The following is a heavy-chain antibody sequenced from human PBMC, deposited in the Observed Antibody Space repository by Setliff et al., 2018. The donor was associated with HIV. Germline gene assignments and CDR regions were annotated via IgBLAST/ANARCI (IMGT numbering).Heavy chain of an antibody. CDR3: VRDSSRGSAWDPGAFDI. Sequence: SLKISCTTSGFTFSDYEFNWVRQTPHKGLEWISYISGSGGRIFYLDSVKGRFTISRDNAKTSLFLQMNNLRADDAGVYYCVRDSSRGSAWDPGAFDIWGQGTAVTVS. CDR1: GFTFSDYE. D-gene: IGHD6-19*01. CDR2: ISGSGGRI. V-gene: IGHV3-48*03. J-gene: IGHJ3*02.